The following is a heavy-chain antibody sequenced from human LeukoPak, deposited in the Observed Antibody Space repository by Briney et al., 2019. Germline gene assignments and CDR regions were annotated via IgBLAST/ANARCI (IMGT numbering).Heavy chain of an antibody. D-gene: IGHD2-2*01. Sequence: GGSLRLSCAASGFTFSSYAMSWVRQAPGKGLEWVSGISNIGIGTYYADSVKGRFTISRDNSKNTLYLQMNSLRAEDTAVYYCAKGGGAAAYAYWGQGTLVTVSS. CDR1: GFTFSSYA. J-gene: IGHJ4*02. V-gene: IGHV3-23*01. CDR3: AKGGGAAAYAY. CDR2: ISNIGIGT.